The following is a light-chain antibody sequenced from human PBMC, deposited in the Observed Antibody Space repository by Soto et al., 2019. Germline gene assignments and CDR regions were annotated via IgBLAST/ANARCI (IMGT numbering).Light chain of an antibody. V-gene: IGKV3-20*01. Sequence: EIFLTQSPGTLSLSPGEIATLSWRASQSVSSSYLAWYQQKPGQAPRLLIYGASSRATGIPDRFSGSGSGTDFTLTISRLEPEDFAVYYCQQYGSSPPVTFGQGTRLEIK. CDR2: GAS. CDR3: QQYGSSPPVT. CDR1: QSVSSSY. J-gene: IGKJ5*01.